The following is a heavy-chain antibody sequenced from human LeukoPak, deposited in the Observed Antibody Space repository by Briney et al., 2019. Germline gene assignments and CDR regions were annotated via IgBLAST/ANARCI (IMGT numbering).Heavy chain of an antibody. V-gene: IGHV4-59*08. Sequence: SETLSLTCTVSGGSISSYYWSWIRQPPGKGLEWIGYIYYSGSTNYNPSLKSRVTISVDTSKNQFSLKLSSVTAADTAVYYCASGLRYFDLYYWGQGTLVTVSS. CDR3: ASGLRYFDLYY. CDR2: IYYSGST. D-gene: IGHD3-9*01. CDR1: GGSISSYY. J-gene: IGHJ4*02.